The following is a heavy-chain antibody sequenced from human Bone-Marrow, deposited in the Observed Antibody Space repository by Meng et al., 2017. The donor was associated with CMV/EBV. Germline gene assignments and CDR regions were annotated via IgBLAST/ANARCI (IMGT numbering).Heavy chain of an antibody. CDR2: ISSSSSYI. CDR3: ARGLTPSWGYYYGMDV. CDR1: GFTFSSYS. D-gene: IGHD2-2*01. V-gene: IGHV3-21*01. J-gene: IGHJ6*02. Sequence: GESLKISCAASGFTFSSYSMNWVRQAPGKGLEWVSSISSSSSYIYYADSVKGRFTISRDNAKNPLYLQMNSLRAEDTAVYYCARGLTPSWGYYYGMDVWGQGTTVTVSS.